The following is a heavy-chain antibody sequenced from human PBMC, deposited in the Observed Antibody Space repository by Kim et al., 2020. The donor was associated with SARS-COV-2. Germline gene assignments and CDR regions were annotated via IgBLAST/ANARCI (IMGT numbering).Heavy chain of an antibody. Sequence: NPSLKSRVTISVDTSKNQFSLKLSSVTAADTAVYYCACLRSGYYYYGMDVWGQGTTVTVSS. V-gene: IGHV4-59*01. CDR3: ACLRSGYYYYGMDV. J-gene: IGHJ6*02. D-gene: IGHD3-10*01.